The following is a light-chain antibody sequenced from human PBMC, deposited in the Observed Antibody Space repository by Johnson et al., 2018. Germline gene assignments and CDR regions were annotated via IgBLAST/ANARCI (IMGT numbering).Light chain of an antibody. CDR1: SSNIGNNY. V-gene: IGLV1-51*02. J-gene: IGLJ1*01. CDR2: ENN. Sequence: QSVLTQPPSVSAAPGQKVTISCSGSSSNIGNNYVSWYQQLPGTAPKLLIYENNKRPSGIPARVSGSKSGTSATLGITGLQTGDEADYYCGTWDSSLSAGNVFGTGTKVTVL. CDR3: GTWDSSLSAGNV.